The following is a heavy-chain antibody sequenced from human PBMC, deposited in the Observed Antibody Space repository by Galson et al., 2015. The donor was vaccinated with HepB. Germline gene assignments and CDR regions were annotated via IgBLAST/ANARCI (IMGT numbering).Heavy chain of an antibody. J-gene: IGHJ4*02. CDR1: GFTFSRYW. Sequence: SLRLSCAASGFTFSRYWMSWVRQAPGKGLEWVANIEQDGSEKYYVDSVKGRFTISRDNAKNSLYLQMNSLRAEDTAVYYCARDFPFGYSASRGGVDYWGQGTLVTVSS. CDR2: IEQDGSEK. D-gene: IGHD3-16*01. V-gene: IGHV3-7*03. CDR3: ARDFPFGYSASRGGVDY.